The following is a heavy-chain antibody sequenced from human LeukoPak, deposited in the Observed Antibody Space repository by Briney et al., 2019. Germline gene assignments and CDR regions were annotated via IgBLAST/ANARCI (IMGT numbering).Heavy chain of an antibody. CDR3: ARSGPAAGRPDAFDI. V-gene: IGHV4-39*07. D-gene: IGHD2-2*01. Sequence: PSETLSLTCTLSGGSISSSSFYWAWIRQPPGEGLECIGTIYYSGITYYSSSLKSRVTISVDTSKNQFSLKLSSVTAADTAVYFCARSGPAAGRPDAFDIWGQGTMVTVSS. CDR2: IYYSGIT. J-gene: IGHJ3*02. CDR1: GGSISSSSFY.